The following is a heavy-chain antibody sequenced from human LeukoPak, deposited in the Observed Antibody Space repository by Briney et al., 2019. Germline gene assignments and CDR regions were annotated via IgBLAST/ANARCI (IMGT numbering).Heavy chain of an antibody. D-gene: IGHD3-9*01. Sequence: ASVKVSCKASGYTFTSYGISWVRQAPGQGLEWMGWISAYNGNTNYAQKLQGRVTMTTDTSTSTAYMELRSLRSDDMAVYYCARVLGNYDILTGYRGAYYFDYWGQGTLVTVSS. CDR3: ARVLGNYDILTGYRGAYYFDY. J-gene: IGHJ4*02. CDR1: GYTFTSYG. V-gene: IGHV1-18*03. CDR2: ISAYNGNT.